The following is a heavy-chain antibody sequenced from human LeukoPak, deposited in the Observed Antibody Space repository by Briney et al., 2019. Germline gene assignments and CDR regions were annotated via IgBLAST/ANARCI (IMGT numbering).Heavy chain of an antibody. V-gene: IGHV3-74*01. CDR2: VNTDGGTT. Sequence: GGSLRLSCAASGFTFSNYWMQWVRQDPGKGLVWVSFVNTDGGTTNYADSVKGRFTISRDNAENALYLQMNSLRAEDTAVYYCAKDLHHGSADYCGQGTLVTV. D-gene: IGHD2-2*03. CDR1: GFTFSNYW. CDR3: AKDLHHGSADY. J-gene: IGHJ4*02.